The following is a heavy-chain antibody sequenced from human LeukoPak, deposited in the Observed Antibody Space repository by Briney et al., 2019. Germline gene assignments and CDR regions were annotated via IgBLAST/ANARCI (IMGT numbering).Heavy chain of an antibody. CDR1: GFTFSSYA. V-gene: IGHV3-23*01. CDR2: ISGSGGST. CDR3: ARDRRGEYYFDY. D-gene: IGHD3-10*01. Sequence: PGGSLRLSCAASGFTFSSYAMSWVRQAPGKGLEWVSAISGSGGSTYYAGSVKGQFTISRDNSKNMLYLQMNSLRADDTAVYYCARDRRGEYYFDYWGQGTLVTVSS. J-gene: IGHJ4*02.